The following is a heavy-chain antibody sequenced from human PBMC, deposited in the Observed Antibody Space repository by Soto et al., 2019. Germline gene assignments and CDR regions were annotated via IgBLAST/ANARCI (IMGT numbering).Heavy chain of an antibody. J-gene: IGHJ4*02. V-gene: IGHV6-1*01. D-gene: IGHD6-19*01. CDR1: GDSVSSNSAA. CDR3: ARVRQWLVPPRFDY. CDR2: TYYRSKWYN. Sequence: QSQTLSLPCAISGDSVSSNSAAWNWLRQSPSRGLEWLGRTYYRSKWYNDYAVSVKSRITINPDTSKNQFSLQLNSVTPEDTAVYYCARVRQWLVPPRFDYWGQGTLVTVSS.